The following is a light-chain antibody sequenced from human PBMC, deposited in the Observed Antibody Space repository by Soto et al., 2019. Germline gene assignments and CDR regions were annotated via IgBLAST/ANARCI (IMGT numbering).Light chain of an antibody. J-gene: IGKJ5*01. V-gene: IGKV1-12*01. CDR2: AAS. Sequence: DIQMTQSPSSVSASVGDRVTITCRASQDISGWLAWFQQKPGKAPQVLIYAASNLETGVPSRFSGSGSGTDFTLTINNLQPEDFATYYCQQANSPITFGQGTRLEIK. CDR3: QQANSPIT. CDR1: QDISGW.